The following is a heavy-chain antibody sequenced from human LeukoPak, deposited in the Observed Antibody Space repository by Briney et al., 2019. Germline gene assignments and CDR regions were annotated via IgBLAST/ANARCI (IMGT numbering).Heavy chain of an antibody. CDR2: INPNSGGT. V-gene: IGHV1-2*02. CDR1: GYTFTGYY. J-gene: IGHJ6*03. Sequence: ASVKVSCKASGYTFTGYYMHWVRQAPGQGLEWMGWINPNSGGTNYAQKFQGRVTMTRDTSISTAYMELSRLRSDDTAVYYCARARVGYCTNGVCYTPGYYYYYMDVWGKGTTVTVSS. D-gene: IGHD2-8*01. CDR3: ARARVGYCTNGVCYTPGYYYYYMDV.